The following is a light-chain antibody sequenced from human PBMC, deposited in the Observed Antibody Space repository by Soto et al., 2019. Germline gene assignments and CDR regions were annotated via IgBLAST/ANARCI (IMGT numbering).Light chain of an antibody. J-gene: IGKJ5*01. CDR1: QDISSY. CDR3: QQLNSYLFT. V-gene: IGKV1-9*01. CDR2: GAY. Sequence: DIQLTQSPSFLSASVGDRVTITCRASQDISSYLGWYQQKPGEAPKLLIYGAYTLQSGVPSRFSGSGSGTEFTLTIRSLQPEDFATYYCQQLNSYLFTFGQGTRLEIK.